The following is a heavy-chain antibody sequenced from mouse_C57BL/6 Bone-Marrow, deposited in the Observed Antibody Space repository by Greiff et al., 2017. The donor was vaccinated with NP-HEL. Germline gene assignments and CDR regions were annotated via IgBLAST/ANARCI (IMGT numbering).Heavy chain of an antibody. Sequence: QVQLQQPGAELVKPGASVKLSCKASGYTFTSYWMHWVKQRPGQGLEWIGMIHPNSGSTNYNEKFKSKATLTVDKSSSTAYMQISSLTSEDSAVYYYARRRVYYYGSSYYFDYWGQGTTLTVSS. J-gene: IGHJ2*01. D-gene: IGHD1-1*01. CDR1: GYTFTSYW. CDR2: IHPNSGST. V-gene: IGHV1-64*01. CDR3: ARRRVYYYGSSYYFDY.